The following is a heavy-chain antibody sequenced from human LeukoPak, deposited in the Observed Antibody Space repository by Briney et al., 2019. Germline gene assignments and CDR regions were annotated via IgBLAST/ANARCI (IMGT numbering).Heavy chain of an antibody. CDR3: AKDRNMITFGGVFDI. CDR2: ISGNGGST. V-gene: IGHV3-23*01. Sequence: GGSLRLSCAASGFTFSSYAMSWVRQAPGKGLEWVSAISGNGGSTYYADSVKGRFTISRDNSKNTLYLQMNSLRAEDTAVYYCAKDRNMITFGGVFDIWGQGTMVTVSS. CDR1: GFTFSSYA. J-gene: IGHJ3*02. D-gene: IGHD3-16*01.